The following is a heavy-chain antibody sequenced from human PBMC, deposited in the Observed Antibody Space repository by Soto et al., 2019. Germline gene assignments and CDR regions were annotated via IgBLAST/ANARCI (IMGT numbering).Heavy chain of an antibody. D-gene: IGHD2-2*01. CDR1: GYTFSSYG. Sequence: QVQLVQSGAEVTKPGASVKVSCKASGYTFSSYGVTWVRQAPGQGLEWMGWISVYSGDTNYAQNLQGRVTMTTDTSTKTSYMDLRSLTFDDTAVYYRASTQGSGYCSSASCRTGMDVWGQGTTVTVSS. CDR2: ISVYSGDT. CDR3: ASTQGSGYCSSASCRTGMDV. J-gene: IGHJ6*02. V-gene: IGHV1-18*01.